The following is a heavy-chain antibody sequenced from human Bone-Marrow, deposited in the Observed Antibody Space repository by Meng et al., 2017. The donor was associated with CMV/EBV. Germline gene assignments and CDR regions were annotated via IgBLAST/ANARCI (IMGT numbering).Heavy chain of an antibody. V-gene: IGHV3-23*01. J-gene: IGHJ4*02. CDR1: GFTFSSYG. Sequence: GESLKISCAASGFTFSSYGMHWVRQAPGKGLEWVSGISGSGANTYYGETAKGRFTISRDNSKNTLYLQMNSLRAEDTAVYYCARDLIRGGSYSYWGQGTLVTVSS. D-gene: IGHD1-26*01. CDR3: ARDLIRGGSYSY. CDR2: ISGSGANT.